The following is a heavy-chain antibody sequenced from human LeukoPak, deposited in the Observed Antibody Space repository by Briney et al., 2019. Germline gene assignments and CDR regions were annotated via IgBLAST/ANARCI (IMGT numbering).Heavy chain of an antibody. V-gene: IGHV3-7*01. Sequence: GGSLRLSCAASGFTFSDYWMSWVRQAPGKGLEWVANIKPDGSEEFYVDSVKGRFTISRDNAKDSVSLQLNSLRVEDTAVYYCASHASGWFAWGQGTLVTVSS. CDR1: GFTFSDYW. CDR2: IKPDGSEE. D-gene: IGHD6-19*01. J-gene: IGHJ5*02. CDR3: ASHASGWFA.